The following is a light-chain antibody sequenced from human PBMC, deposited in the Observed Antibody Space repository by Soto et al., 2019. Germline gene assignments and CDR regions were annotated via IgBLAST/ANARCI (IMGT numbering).Light chain of an antibody. Sequence: DIQVTQSPSSLSASVGDRVTITCRASQGIGNFLAWYQQKPGKVPKLLIYSASTLQSGVPSRFSGSGSGTDFTLTISGLQPEDVAAYYCQKYDSAPPTFCQGTKLEIK. CDR1: QGIGNF. J-gene: IGKJ2*01. CDR3: QKYDSAPPT. CDR2: SAS. V-gene: IGKV1-27*01.